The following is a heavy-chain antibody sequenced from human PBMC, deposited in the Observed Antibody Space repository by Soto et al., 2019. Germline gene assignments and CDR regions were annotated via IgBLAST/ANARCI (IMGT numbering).Heavy chain of an antibody. Sequence: GGSLRLSCAASGFTFSSYGMHWVRQAPGKGLEWVAVISYDGSNKYYADSVKGRFTISRDNSKNTLYLQMNSLRAEDTAVYYCAKDADYLPAEPNWFDPWGQGTLVTVSS. CDR2: ISYDGSNK. V-gene: IGHV3-30*18. J-gene: IGHJ5*02. CDR1: GFTFSSYG. D-gene: IGHD2-2*01. CDR3: AKDADYLPAEPNWFDP.